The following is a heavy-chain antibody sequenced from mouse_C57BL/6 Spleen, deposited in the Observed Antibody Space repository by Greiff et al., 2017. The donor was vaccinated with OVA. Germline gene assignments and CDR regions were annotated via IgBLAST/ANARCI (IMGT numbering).Heavy chain of an antibody. CDR3: ATYSNSPWFAY. CDR2: ISSGSSTI. CDR1: GFTFSDYG. J-gene: IGHJ3*01. V-gene: IGHV5-17*01. D-gene: IGHD2-5*01. Sequence: EVQGVESGGGLVKPGGSLKLSCAASGFTFSDYGMHWVRQAPEKGLEWVAYISSGSSTIYYADTVKGRFTISRDNAKNTLFLQMTSLRSEDTAMYYCATYSNSPWFAYWGQGTLVTVSA.